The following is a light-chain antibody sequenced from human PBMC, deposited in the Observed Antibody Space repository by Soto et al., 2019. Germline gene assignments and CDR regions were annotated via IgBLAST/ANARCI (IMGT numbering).Light chain of an antibody. V-gene: IGKV1-5*01. Sequence: DIQMPQSPSTLSASVGDRVTITCRASQSISSWLAWYQQKPGKAPKLLIYDASSLESGVPSRFSGSGSGTEFTLTISSLQPGDFATYYCQHYNTYPWTFGQGTKVDIK. CDR2: DAS. J-gene: IGKJ1*01. CDR1: QSISSW. CDR3: QHYNTYPWT.